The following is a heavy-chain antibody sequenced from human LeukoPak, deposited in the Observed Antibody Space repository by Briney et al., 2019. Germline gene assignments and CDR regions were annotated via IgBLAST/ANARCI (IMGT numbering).Heavy chain of an antibody. CDR3: ARSPTSIAARYNWFDP. D-gene: IGHD6-6*01. CDR1: GYTLTELS. J-gene: IGHJ5*02. CDR2: FDPEDGET. Sequence: ASVKVSCTVSGYTLTELSMHWVRQAPGKGLEWMGGFDPEDGETIYAQKFQGRVTMTEDTSTDTAYMELSSLRSEDTAVYYCARSPTSIAARYNWFDPWGQGTLVTVSS. V-gene: IGHV1-24*01.